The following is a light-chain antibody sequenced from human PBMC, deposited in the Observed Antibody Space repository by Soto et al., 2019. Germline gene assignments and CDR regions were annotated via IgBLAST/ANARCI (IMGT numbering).Light chain of an antibody. CDR1: SSDVGGYNY. V-gene: IGLV2-14*01. J-gene: IGLJ2*01. CDR3: SSYTSSDTLV. CDR2: EVS. Sequence: QSALTQPASVSGSPGQSITISCTGTSSDVGGYNYVSWYQQHPGKAPKLMIYEVSSRPSGVSSRFSGSKSGNTASLTFSVLQAEDEADYYCSSYTSSDTLVFGGGTKLTVL.